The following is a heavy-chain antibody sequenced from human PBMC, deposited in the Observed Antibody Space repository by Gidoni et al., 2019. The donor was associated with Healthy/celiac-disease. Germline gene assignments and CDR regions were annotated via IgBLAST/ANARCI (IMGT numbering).Heavy chain of an antibody. V-gene: IGHV4-34*01. J-gene: IGHJ5*02. Sequence: QVQLQQWRAGLLKPSETLSLTCPVYGGSCSGYYWSWIRQPPGKGLEWIGEINHSGSTNDNPCLKSRVTISVETSKNQFSLKLSSVTAADTAVYYCARGVVGAIWVAWGQGTLVTVSS. CDR2: INHSGST. D-gene: IGHD1-26*01. CDR1: GGSCSGYY. CDR3: ARGVVGAIWVA.